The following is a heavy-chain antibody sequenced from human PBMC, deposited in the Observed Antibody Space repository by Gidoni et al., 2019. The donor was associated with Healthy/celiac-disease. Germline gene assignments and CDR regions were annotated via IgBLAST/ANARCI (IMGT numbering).Heavy chain of an antibody. CDR3: ARAMGPYCSGGSCYGLNYYYYYGMDV. CDR1: GFTFSSYE. V-gene: IGHV3-48*03. J-gene: IGHJ6*02. D-gene: IGHD2-15*01. CDR2: ISSSGSTI. Sequence: EVQLVESGGGLVQPGGSLRLSCAAAGFTFSSYELNWVRTAPGKGLEWVSYISSSGSTIYYADSVKGRFTISRDNAKNSLYLQMNSLRAEDTAVYYCARAMGPYCSGGSCYGLNYYYYYGMDVWGQGTTVTVSS.